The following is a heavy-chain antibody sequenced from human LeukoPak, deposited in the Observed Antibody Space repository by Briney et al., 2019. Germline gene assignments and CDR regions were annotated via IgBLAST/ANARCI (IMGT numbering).Heavy chain of an antibody. CDR1: GYSFTSYW. V-gene: IGHV5-10-1*01. Sequence: GESLKISCKGSGYSFTSYWISWVRQMPGKGLEWMGRIDPSDSYTNYSPSFQGHVTISADKSISTAYLQWNSLKASDTAMYYCARLEDCSGGTCYSGYWGQGTLVTVSS. D-gene: IGHD2-15*01. CDR3: ARLEDCSGGTCYSGY. J-gene: IGHJ4*02. CDR2: IDPSDSYT.